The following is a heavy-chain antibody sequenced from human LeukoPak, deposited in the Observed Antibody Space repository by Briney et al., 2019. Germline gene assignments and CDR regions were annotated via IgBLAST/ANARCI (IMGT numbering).Heavy chain of an antibody. J-gene: IGHJ4*02. CDR3: ARELDSSGWYDY. D-gene: IGHD6-19*01. CDR2: IYTSGST. CDR1: GGSISSYY. V-gene: IGHV4-4*07. Sequence: SETLSLTCTVSGGSISSYYWSWIRQPAGKGLEWIGRIYTSGSTNYNPSLKSRVTMSVDTSKNQFSLKLSSVIAADTAVYDCARELDSSGWYDYWGQGTLVTVSS.